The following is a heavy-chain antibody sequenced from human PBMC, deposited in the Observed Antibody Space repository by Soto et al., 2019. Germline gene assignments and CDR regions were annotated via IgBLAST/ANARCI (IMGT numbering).Heavy chain of an antibody. V-gene: IGHV4-4*02. CDR1: GGSLTSSNW. Sequence: QVQLQESGPGLVKPSETLSLTCAVSGGSLTSSNWWRWVRQPPGKGLEWIGEIYRSGSTNYNPSLKSRVTILVDKSKNQFSLKLSSATAADTAVYYCARARDSSGYCDYWGQGTLVTVSS. D-gene: IGHD3-22*01. CDR2: IYRSGST. CDR3: ARARDSSGYCDY. J-gene: IGHJ4*02.